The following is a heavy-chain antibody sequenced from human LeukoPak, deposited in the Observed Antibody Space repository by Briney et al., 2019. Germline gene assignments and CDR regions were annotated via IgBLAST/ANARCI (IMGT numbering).Heavy chain of an antibody. V-gene: IGHV3-30*01. D-gene: IGHD2-15*01. CDR1: RFTFSIYA. CDR3: ARAASAARYNWFDP. CDR2: ISYDGSNK. Sequence: GGSLRLSCAASRFTFSIYAMHCVREAPGKGLERVAVISYDGSNKYYADSVKGRFTISRDNSKNTLYLQMNSLRAEDTAVYYCARAASAARYNWFDPWGQGTLVTVSS. J-gene: IGHJ5*02.